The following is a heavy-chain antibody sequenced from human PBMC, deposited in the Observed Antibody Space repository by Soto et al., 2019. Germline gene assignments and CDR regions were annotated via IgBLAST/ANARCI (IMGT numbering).Heavy chain of an antibody. Sequence: QVQLVQSGAEVKKPGASVKVSCKASGYTFTSYAMHWVRQAPGQRLEWMGWINAGNGNTKYSQKFQGRVTITRDTSASTAYMELSSLRSEDTAVYYCARPHESKYDFWSGNFLDVWGQGTTVTVSS. CDR2: INAGNGNT. V-gene: IGHV1-3*01. CDR3: ARPHESKYDFWSGNFLDV. CDR1: GYTFTSYA. J-gene: IGHJ6*02. D-gene: IGHD3-3*01.